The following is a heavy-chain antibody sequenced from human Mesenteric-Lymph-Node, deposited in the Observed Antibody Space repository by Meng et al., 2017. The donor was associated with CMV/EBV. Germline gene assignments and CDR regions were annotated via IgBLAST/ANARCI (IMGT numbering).Heavy chain of an antibody. CDR2: ISSRSTKI. J-gene: IGHJ4*02. Sequence: GGSLRPPGAASGFTFSGYALNWVGQAPGRGLEWVSSISSRSTKIYYADSVKGGFTVSTDDAKKSLSLQMNSLRAEDTSVYYCARDATTACYGPTTGYTSFPDYWGQGTLVTVSS. CDR3: ARDATTACYGPTTGYTSFPDY. V-gene: IGHV3-21*01. CDR1: GFTFSGYA. D-gene: IGHD2/OR15-2a*01.